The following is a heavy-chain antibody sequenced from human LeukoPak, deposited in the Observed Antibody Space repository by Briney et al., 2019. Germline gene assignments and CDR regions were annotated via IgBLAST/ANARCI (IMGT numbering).Heavy chain of an antibody. V-gene: IGHV3-23*01. CDR2: ISGSGGST. J-gene: IGHJ3*02. CDR3: AKPRSDSSGYYYGDAFDI. D-gene: IGHD3-22*01. CDR1: GFTFSSYA. Sequence: GGSLRLPCAASGFTFSSYAMSWVRQAPGKGLEWVSAISGSGGSTYYADSVKGRFTISRDNSKNTLYLQMNSLRAEDTAVYYCAKPRSDSSGYYYGDAFDIWGQGTMVTVSS.